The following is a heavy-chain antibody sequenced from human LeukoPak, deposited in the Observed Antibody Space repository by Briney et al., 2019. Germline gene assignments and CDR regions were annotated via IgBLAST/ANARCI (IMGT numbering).Heavy chain of an antibody. CDR3: ARLDGTIFGVADYFDY. Sequence: GESLKISCKGSGYSFTSYWIGWVRQMPGKGLEWMGIIYPADSDTRYSPSFQGHVTISADKSISTAYLQWSSLEASDTAMYYCARLDGTIFGVADYFDYWGQGTLVTVSS. V-gene: IGHV5-51*01. CDR2: IYPADSDT. CDR1: GYSFTSYW. J-gene: IGHJ4*02. D-gene: IGHD3-3*01.